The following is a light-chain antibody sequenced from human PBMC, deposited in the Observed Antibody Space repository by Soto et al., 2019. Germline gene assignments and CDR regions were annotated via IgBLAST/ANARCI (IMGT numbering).Light chain of an antibody. CDR2: EVS. J-gene: IGLJ1*01. Sequence: QSALTQPPSAPGSPGQSVTISCTGTSSDVGGYNYVSWYQQHPGKAPKLMIYEVSKRPSGVPDRFSGSKSGNTASLTVSGLQAEDEADYYCSSYAGSNNLGVFGTGTKVTV. CDR1: SSDVGGYNY. V-gene: IGLV2-8*01. CDR3: SSYAGSNNLGV.